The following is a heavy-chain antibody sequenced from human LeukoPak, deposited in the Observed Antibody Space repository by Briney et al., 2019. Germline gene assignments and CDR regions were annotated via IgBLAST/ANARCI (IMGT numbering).Heavy chain of an antibody. CDR3: ARVQTYYYDSSGYYPPYYYYGMDV. CDR2: IYHSGST. Sequence: KPSGTLSLTCAVSGGSISSSNWWSWVRQPPGKGLEWIGEIYHSGSTNYNPSLKSRVTISVDKSKNQFSLKLSSVTAADTAVYYCARVQTYYYDSSGYYPPYYYYGMDVWGQGTTVTVSS. J-gene: IGHJ6*02. D-gene: IGHD3-22*01. V-gene: IGHV4-4*02. CDR1: GGSISSSNW.